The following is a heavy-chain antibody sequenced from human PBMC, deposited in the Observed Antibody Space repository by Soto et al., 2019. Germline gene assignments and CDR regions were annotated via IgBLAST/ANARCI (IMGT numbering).Heavy chain of an antibody. J-gene: IGHJ4*02. CDR1: GITFSSYV. Sequence: EVQLLESGGGLVQPGGSLRLSCAASGITFSSYVLSWVRQAPGMGLEWVSSISGSGASTYYADSVKGRFTISRDTSKSTLYLHLNSLRAVDTAIYYCAKEAGGGAAMVTSYFDYWGQGTLVSVSS. D-gene: IGHD5-18*01. V-gene: IGHV3-23*01. CDR3: AKEAGGGAAMVTSYFDY. CDR2: ISGSGAST.